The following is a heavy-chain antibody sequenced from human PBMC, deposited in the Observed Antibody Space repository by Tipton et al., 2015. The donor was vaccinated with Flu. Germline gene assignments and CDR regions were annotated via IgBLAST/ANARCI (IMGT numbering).Heavy chain of an antibody. CDR3: AKDRSNGGSYSFDF. D-gene: IGHD2-8*01. J-gene: IGHJ4*02. Sequence: GSLRLSCAASGFTFTNYAMNWVRQAPGKGLEWISDISGSGGNTHYADSVKGRFTISRDSSQNTLYLQMNSLRAEDTAVYYCAKDRSNGGSYSFDFWGQGTLVTVSS. CDR2: ISGSGGNT. V-gene: IGHV3-23*01. CDR1: GFTFTNYA.